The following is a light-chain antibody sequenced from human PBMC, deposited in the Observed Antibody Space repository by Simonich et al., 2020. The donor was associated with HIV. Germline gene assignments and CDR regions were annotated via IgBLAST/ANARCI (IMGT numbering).Light chain of an antibody. J-gene: IGLJ2*01. CDR3: SSYRFSTTLVV. V-gene: IGLV2-14*02. CDR2: EGS. CDR1: SSDVGSYNL. Sequence: QSALTQPASVSGSPGQSITIPCTGPSSDVGSYNLVSWYQQTPGKAPKVMIYEGSERPSGVSNRFSGSKSDNTASLTISGLQAEDEAHYYCSSYRFSTTLVVFGGGTKLTVL.